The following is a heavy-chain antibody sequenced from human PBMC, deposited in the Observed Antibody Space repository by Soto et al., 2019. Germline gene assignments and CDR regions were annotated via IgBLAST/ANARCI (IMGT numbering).Heavy chain of an antibody. V-gene: IGHV1-69*01. J-gene: IGHJ5*02. CDR1: GGTFSSYA. Sequence: QVQLVQSGAEVKKPGSSVKVSCKASGGTFSSYAISWVRQAPGQGLEWMGGIIPIFGTANYAKKFQGRVTINADESTTTAYMELSSLRSEATAVYYCARGHSSSWSSPSGWFDPWGQGTLVTVSS. CDR3: ARGHSSSWSSPSGWFDP. D-gene: IGHD6-13*01. CDR2: IIPIFGTA.